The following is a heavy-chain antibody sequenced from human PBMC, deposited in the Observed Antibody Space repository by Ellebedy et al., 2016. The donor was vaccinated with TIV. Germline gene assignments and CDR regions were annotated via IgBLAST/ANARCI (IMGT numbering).Heavy chain of an antibody. V-gene: IGHV4-39*07. J-gene: IGHJ4*02. CDR1: GGSISTSSHY. CDR2: FDYGGST. D-gene: IGHD5-12*01. CDR3: ATYSDYDLVFDY. Sequence: MPSETLSLTCSVSGGSISTSSHYWGWIRQPPGKGLEWIGSFDYGGSTYYNPSLKSRVTISVDMSKNHLSLKLRSVTAADTAVFYCATYSDYDLVFDYWGQGALVTVSS.